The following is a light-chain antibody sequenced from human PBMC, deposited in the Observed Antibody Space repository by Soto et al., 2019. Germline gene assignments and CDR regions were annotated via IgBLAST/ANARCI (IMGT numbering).Light chain of an antibody. CDR3: SSYTTSSTYV. CDR1: STDVGRYNY. V-gene: IGLV2-14*01. J-gene: IGLJ1*01. Sequence: QSALTQPASVSGSPGQPITISCTGTSTDVGRYNYVSWYQQHPGKAPKLMIYDVANRPSGVSNRFSGSKSGITASLTISGLQAEDEADSYCSSYTTSSTYVFGTGTKLTVL. CDR2: DVA.